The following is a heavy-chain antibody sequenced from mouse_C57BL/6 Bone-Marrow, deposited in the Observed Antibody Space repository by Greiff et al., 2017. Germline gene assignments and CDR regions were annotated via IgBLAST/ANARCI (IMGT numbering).Heavy chain of an antibody. CDR1: GFTFSSYG. D-gene: IGHD2-4*01. CDR3: ARLRLQRLAY. V-gene: IGHV5-6*01. Sequence: EVKLVESGGDLVKPGGSLKLSCAASGFTFSSYGMSWVRQTPDKRLEWVATISSGGSYTYYPDSVKGRFTISRDNAKNTLYLQMSSLKSEDTAMYYCARLRLQRLAYWGQGTLVTVSA. J-gene: IGHJ3*01. CDR2: ISSGGSYT.